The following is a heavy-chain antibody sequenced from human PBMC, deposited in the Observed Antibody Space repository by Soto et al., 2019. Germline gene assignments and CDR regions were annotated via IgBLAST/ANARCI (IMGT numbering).Heavy chain of an antibody. V-gene: IGHV1-69*08. Sequence: QVQLVQSGAEVKKPGSSVKVSCKASGGTFSSYTISWVRQAPGQGLEWMGRIIPILGIANYAQKFQGRVTITADKSTSTAYMELSSLITEDTAVYYCARDHSSGGSCCLDFDYWGQGTLVTVSS. J-gene: IGHJ4*02. CDR1: GGTFSSYT. D-gene: IGHD2-15*01. CDR3: ARDHSSGGSCCLDFDY. CDR2: IIPILGIA.